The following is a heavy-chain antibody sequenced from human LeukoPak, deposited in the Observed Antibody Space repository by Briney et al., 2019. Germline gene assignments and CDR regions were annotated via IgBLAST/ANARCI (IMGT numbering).Heavy chain of an antibody. CDR2: ISGNGLGT. D-gene: IGHD3-22*01. CDR3: AKDANYLRSSGYLIPIDF. Sequence: GGSLRLSCAASGFTFSRNAMNWVRQAPGKGLEWVASISGNGLGTYYADSVKGRFNISRDNSRNTLYLQMNSLKIEDTDFYYCAKDANYLRSSGYLIPIDFWGQGTLVTVSS. CDR1: GFTFSRNA. V-gene: IGHV3-23*01. J-gene: IGHJ4*02.